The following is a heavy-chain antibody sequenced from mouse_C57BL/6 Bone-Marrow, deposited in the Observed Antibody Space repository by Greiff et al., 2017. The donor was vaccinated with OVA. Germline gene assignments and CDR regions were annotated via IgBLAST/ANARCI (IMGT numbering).Heavy chain of an antibody. CDR3: AKNQGNSNYWFAY. Sequence: QVQLQQSGPGLVQPSQSLSITCTVSGFSLTSYGVHWVRQSPGKGLEWLGVIWRGGSTDYNAAFMSRLSITKDNSKSQVFFKMNSLQADDTAIDYGAKNQGNSNYWFAYWGQGTLVTVSA. CDR1: GFSLTSYG. CDR2: IWRGGST. V-gene: IGHV2-5*01. J-gene: IGHJ3*01. D-gene: IGHD2-5*01.